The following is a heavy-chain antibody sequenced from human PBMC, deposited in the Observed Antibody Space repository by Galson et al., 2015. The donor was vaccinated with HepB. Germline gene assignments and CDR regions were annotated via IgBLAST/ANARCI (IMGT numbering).Heavy chain of an antibody. Sequence: TLSLTCSVSGASVGSGGYSWSWIRQPPGKGLEWIGYIYHRGSTYYNPSLKSRVTISLDRSKNQFSLKLSSVTAADTAVYYCASISNAGVAGREGFDTWGQGTMVTVSS. J-gene: IGHJ3*02. CDR2: IYHRGST. V-gene: IGHV4-30-2*01. D-gene: IGHD3-10*01. CDR3: ASISNAGVAGREGFDT. CDR1: GASVGSGGYS.